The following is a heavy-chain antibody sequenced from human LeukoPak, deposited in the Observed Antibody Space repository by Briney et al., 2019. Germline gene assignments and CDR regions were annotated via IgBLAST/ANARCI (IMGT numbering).Heavy chain of an antibody. CDR1: KLTFNSYG. Sequence: GGSLRLSCATSKLTFNSYGIFWVRQAPGKGLDWVGVIWFDGSNRYYADSVKGRFTISRDNSKNTLYLQVNSVRAEDTAVYYCARDTSGYYDYWGQGALVTVSS. CDR3: ARDTSGYYDY. V-gene: IGHV3-33*01. CDR2: IWFDGSNR. J-gene: IGHJ4*02. D-gene: IGHD2-15*01.